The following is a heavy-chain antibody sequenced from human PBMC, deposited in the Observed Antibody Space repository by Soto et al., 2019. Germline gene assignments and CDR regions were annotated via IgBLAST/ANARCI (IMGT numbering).Heavy chain of an antibody. V-gene: IGHV1-3*01. CDR2: INAGNGNT. CDR1: GYTFTSYA. J-gene: IGHJ6*02. Sequence: QVQLVQSGAEVKKPGAPVKVSCKASGYTFTSYAMHWVRQAPGQRLEWMGWINAGNGNTKYSQKFQGRVTITRDTSASTAYMELSSLRSEDTAVYYCARRGDYYYGMDVWGQGTTVTVSS. CDR3: ARRGDYYYGMDV.